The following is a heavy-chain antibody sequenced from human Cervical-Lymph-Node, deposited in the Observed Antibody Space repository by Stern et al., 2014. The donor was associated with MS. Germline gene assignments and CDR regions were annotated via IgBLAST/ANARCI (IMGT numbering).Heavy chain of an antibody. Sequence: SGPAVVKPTQTLTLTCTFSGFSLSSDGMCVTWIRQPPGKALEWLALIDWTADKYFNPSLKTRLTISKGTSKNQVVLTMTNVDPMDTATYYCARMVGATGYYYDVDVWGQGTTVTVSS. D-gene: IGHD1-26*01. CDR2: IDWTADK. CDR1: GFSLSSDGMC. CDR3: ARMVGATGYYYDVDV. J-gene: IGHJ6*02. V-gene: IGHV2-70*01.